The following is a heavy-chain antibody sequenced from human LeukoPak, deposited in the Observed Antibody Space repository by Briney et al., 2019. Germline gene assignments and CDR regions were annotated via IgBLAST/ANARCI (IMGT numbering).Heavy chain of an antibody. CDR3: ARESRVGATIVAFDI. J-gene: IGHJ3*02. Sequence: SETLSLTCTVSGGSISSSTYYWSWIRQPPGKGLEWIGYIYYSGSTNYNPSLKSRVTISVDTSKNQFSLKLSSVTAADTAVYYCARESRVGATIVAFDIWGQGTMVTVSS. V-gene: IGHV4-61*01. CDR2: IYYSGST. CDR1: GGSISSSTYY. D-gene: IGHD1-26*01.